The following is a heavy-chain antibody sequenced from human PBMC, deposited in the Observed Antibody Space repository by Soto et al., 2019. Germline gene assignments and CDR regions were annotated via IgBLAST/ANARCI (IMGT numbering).Heavy chain of an antibody. CDR2: ISGSGGTI. D-gene: IGHD6-6*01. J-gene: IGHJ6*02. CDR3: AKDQVAARRYYYYGMDV. Sequence: EVQLLESGGGLVQPGGFLRLSCAASGFTFSNYAMSWVRQAPGKGLEWVSGISGSGGTIYYADSVKGRFTISRDNSKNTLYLQMNSLRAEDTAIYFCAKDQVAARRYYYYGMDVWGQGTTVTVSS. CDR1: GFTFSNYA. V-gene: IGHV3-23*01.